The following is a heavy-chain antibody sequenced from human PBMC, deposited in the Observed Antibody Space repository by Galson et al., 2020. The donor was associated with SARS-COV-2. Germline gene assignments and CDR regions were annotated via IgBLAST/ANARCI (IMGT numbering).Heavy chain of an antibody. J-gene: IGHJ6*04. D-gene: IGHD6-19*01. CDR3: AKDCLAVAGRESYCYYGMGV. Sequence: GGFLRPPCAASGFTFSSYAMSWVPQPPGKGLEWVPAISGSGGSTYYADPVKGRFTISRDNSKNTLYLQMNTLRAEDTAVYYCAKDCLAVAGRESYCYYGMGVWGKGATVTVSS. V-gene: IGHV3-23*01. CDR1: GFTFSSYA. CDR2: ISGSGGST.